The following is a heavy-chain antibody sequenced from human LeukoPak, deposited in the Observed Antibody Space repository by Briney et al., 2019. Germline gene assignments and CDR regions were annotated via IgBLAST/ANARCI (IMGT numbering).Heavy chain of an antibody. CDR1: GFTFGDYA. V-gene: IGHV3-49*04. CDR3: TRDQTPYY. J-gene: IGHJ4*02. Sequence: SLRLSCTASGFTFGDYAMTWVRQAPGKGLEWVGFIRSQIYGGTPEYAASVKGGFTISRDDSEGVAYLQMNSLKTEDTAVYYCTRDQTPYYWGQGTLVTVSS. CDR2: IRSQIYGGTP.